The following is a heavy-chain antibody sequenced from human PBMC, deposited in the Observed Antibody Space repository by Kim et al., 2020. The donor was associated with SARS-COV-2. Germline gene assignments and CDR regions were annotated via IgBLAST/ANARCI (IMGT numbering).Heavy chain of an antibody. CDR1: GYTFTSYG. CDR3: ARDRGPLRTIGTYGMDV. CDR2: ISAYNGNT. Sequence: ASVKVSCKASGYTFTSYGISWVRQAPGQGLEWMGWISAYNGNTNYAQKLQGRVTMTTDTSTSTAYMELRSLRSDDTAVYYCARDRGPLRTIGTYGMDVWGQGTTVTVSS. J-gene: IGHJ6*02. V-gene: IGHV1-18*04. D-gene: IGHD3-10*01.